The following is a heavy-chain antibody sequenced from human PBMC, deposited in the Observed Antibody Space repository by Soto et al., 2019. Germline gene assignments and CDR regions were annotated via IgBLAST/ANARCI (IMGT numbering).Heavy chain of an antibody. CDR2: IKQDGSEK. Sequence: GESLKISCAASGFTFSSYWMSWVRQAPGKGLEWVANIKQDGSEKYYVDSVKGRFTISRDNAKNSLYLQMNSLRAEDTAVYYCARVPDSSWFDYWGQGTLVTVSS. CDR1: GFTFSSYW. J-gene: IGHJ4*02. V-gene: IGHV3-7*01. D-gene: IGHD6-13*01. CDR3: ARVPDSSWFDY.